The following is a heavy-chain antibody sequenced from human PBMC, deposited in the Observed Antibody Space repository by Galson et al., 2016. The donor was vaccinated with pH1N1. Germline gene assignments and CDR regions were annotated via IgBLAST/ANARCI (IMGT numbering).Heavy chain of an antibody. Sequence: QSGAEVKKPGESLKISCKGSGYIFSTFWIGWVRQMPGKGLEWMGIVYPGDSDTRYNPSFKGQVTISVDKSISTAYLQWSSLKASDSAIYFCARHQSSSDDYFFYNSDVWGQGTTVTVSS. J-gene: IGHJ6*02. CDR3: ARHQSSSDDYFFYNSDV. CDR2: VYPGDSDT. V-gene: IGHV5-51*01. CDR1: GYIFSTFW. D-gene: IGHD6-6*01.